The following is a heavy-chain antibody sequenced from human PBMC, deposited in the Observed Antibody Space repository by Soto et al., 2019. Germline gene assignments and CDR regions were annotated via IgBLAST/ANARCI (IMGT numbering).Heavy chain of an antibody. V-gene: IGHV4-34*01. CDR3: VRQKGFFDWSSHVTGPGGMDV. CDR1: GGSFSGYY. CDR2: VHHSGTT. Sequence: QVQLQQWGAGLLKPSETLSLTCAVNGGSFSGYYWNWIRQSAGKGLEWIGRVHHSGTTNYNPSLMSRLTISLATSKNHFSLQLNSVTAADTAMYYCVRQKGFFDWSSHVTGPGGMDVWGQGTSVTVSS. D-gene: IGHD3-9*01. J-gene: IGHJ6*02.